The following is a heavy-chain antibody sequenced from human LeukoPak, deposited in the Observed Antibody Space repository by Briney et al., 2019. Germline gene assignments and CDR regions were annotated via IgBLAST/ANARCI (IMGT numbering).Heavy chain of an antibody. V-gene: IGHV3-23*01. Sequence: PGGSLRLSCAGCGFPFSSHGMNGVRQAPGKGAEGVSGKSPGGGPTYYADSVKGRFTISRDDSKNTLYLQMKNLRAEDTAVYYCAKGPIVVVPHDSDYWGQGTLVTVSS. CDR2: KSPGGGPT. D-gene: IGHD2-21*01. CDR3: AKGPIVVVPHDSDY. J-gene: IGHJ4*02. CDR1: GFPFSSHG.